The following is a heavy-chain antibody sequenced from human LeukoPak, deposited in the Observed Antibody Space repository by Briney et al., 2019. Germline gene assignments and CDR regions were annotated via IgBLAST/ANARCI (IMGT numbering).Heavy chain of an antibody. J-gene: IGHJ4*02. V-gene: IGHV3-7*01. CDR1: GFTFSTSW. CDR2: IKHDASET. CDR3: ARPRVPDS. Sequence: PGGSLRLSRAASGFTFSTSWMSWVRQAPGKGLEWVANIKHDASETNYVDSVKGRFTISRDNAKNSLYLQTNSLRAEDTAVYYCARPRVPDSWGQGTLVTVSS.